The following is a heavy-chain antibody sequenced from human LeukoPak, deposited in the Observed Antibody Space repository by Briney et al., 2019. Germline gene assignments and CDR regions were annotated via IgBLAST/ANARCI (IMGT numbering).Heavy chain of an antibody. CDR1: SGSFSGYY. Sequence: SETLSLTCAVYSGSFSGYYWSWIRQPPGKGLEWIGEINHSGSTNYNPSLKSRVTISVDTSKNQFSLKLSSVTAADTAVYYCARGRYYGSGSYYNRWGQGTLVTVSS. D-gene: IGHD3-10*01. CDR3: ARGRYYGSGSYYNR. CDR2: INHSGST. J-gene: IGHJ4*02. V-gene: IGHV4-34*01.